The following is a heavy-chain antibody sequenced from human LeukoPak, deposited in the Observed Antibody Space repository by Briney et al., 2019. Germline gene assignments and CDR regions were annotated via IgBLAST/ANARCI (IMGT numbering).Heavy chain of an antibody. Sequence: GASVKVSCKASGYTFTGYYMHWVRQALGQGLEWMGRINPNSGGTNYAQKFQGRVTMTRDTSISTAYMELSRLRSDDTAVYYCARGYDYYDSSGYIDYWGQGTLVTVSS. CDR3: ARGYDYYDSSGYIDY. J-gene: IGHJ4*02. CDR2: INPNSGGT. V-gene: IGHV1-2*06. CDR1: GYTFTGYY. D-gene: IGHD3-22*01.